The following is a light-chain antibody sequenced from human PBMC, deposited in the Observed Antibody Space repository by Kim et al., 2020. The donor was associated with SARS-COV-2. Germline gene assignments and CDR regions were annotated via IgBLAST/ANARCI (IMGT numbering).Light chain of an antibody. V-gene: IGKV3-20*01. CDR2: GTS. Sequence: EIVLTQSPGTLSLSPGERATLSCRASQSVASNHIAWFQQKPGQTPRLLIYGTSSRVTGISDRFSASGSGTDFTLTISRLEPEDFAVYYCQQYDNSPYTFGQGPKLEI. CDR3: QQYDNSPYT. J-gene: IGKJ2*01. CDR1: QSVASNH.